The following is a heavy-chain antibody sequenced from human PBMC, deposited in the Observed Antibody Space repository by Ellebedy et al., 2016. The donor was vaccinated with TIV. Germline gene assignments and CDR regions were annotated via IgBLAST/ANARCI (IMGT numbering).Heavy chain of an antibody. D-gene: IGHD6-13*01. V-gene: IGHV3-53*01. CDR2: LYKDGRA. J-gene: IGHJ4*02. CDR1: GFIVSTNY. Sequence: PGGSLRLSCAASGFIVSTNYMTWVRQAPGRGLEWVSVLYKDGRAYYADSVKGRFTISRDNSKNTLYLQMNSLRAEDTAVYYCARDVRAAGYDYWGQGTLVTVSS. CDR3: ARDVRAAGYDY.